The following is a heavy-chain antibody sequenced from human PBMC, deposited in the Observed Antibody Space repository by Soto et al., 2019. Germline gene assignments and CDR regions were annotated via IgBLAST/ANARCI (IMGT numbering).Heavy chain of an antibody. D-gene: IGHD2-8*02. CDR1: GFTFSTYG. CDR3: AKESPGAPDSYYHYNGLDV. J-gene: IGHJ6*02. CDR2: ISYDGSDK. Sequence: GGSLRLSCAASGFTFSTYGMHWVRQAPGKGLEWVAVISYDGSDKYYADSVKGRFTISRDNSKNTLYLQMNSLRDEDTAVYYCAKESPGAPDSYYHYNGLDVWGQGTTVTVSS. V-gene: IGHV3-30*18.